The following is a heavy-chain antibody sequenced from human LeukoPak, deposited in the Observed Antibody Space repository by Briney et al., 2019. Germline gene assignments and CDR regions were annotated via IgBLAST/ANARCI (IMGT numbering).Heavy chain of an antibody. D-gene: IGHD4-17*01. Sequence: IYHSGSTYYNPSLKSLVTISVDRSKNQFSLKLSSVTAADTAVYYCARGIMTTVPTNWFDPWGQGTLVTVSS. CDR3: ARGIMTTVPTNWFDP. CDR2: IYHSGST. V-gene: IGHV4-30-2*01. J-gene: IGHJ5*02.